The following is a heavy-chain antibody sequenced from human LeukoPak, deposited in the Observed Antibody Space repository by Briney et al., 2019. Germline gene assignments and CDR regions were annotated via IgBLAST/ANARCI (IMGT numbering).Heavy chain of an antibody. CDR1: GGSISSSSYY. CDR2: IYYSGST. V-gene: IGHV4-39*06. J-gene: IGHJ4*02. CDR3: ARLTRLSTSPHRYYLDY. D-gene: IGHD3-16*02. Sequence: SETLSLTCTVSGGSISSSSYYWGWIRQPPGKGLEWIGSIYYSGSTYYNPSLKSRVTISVDTSKNQFTLKLSSVTAADSAVYYCARLTRLSTSPHRYYLDYWGQGTLVTVSS.